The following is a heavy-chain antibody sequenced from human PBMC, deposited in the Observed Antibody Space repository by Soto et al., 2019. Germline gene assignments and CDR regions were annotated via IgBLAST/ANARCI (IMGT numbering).Heavy chain of an antibody. CDR2: IYYSGST. CDR1: GGFLSSYY. CDR3: ARDRQYCSGGSCHYMDV. D-gene: IGHD2-15*01. V-gene: IGHV4-59*01. Sequence: SETLSLTCTVSGGFLSSYYWSWIRTPPGKELEWIGYIYYSGSTNYNPSLKSRVTISVDTSKNQFSLKLSSVTAADTAVYYCARDRQYCSGGSCHYMDVWGKGTTVTVSS. J-gene: IGHJ6*03.